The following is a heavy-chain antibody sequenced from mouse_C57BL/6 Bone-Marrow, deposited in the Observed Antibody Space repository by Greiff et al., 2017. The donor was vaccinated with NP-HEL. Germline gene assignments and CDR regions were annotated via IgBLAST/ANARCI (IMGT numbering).Heavy chain of an antibody. CDR2: IYPRSGTP. CDR3: ARCGDYDAFAY. J-gene: IGHJ3*01. CDR1: GYTFTSYG. D-gene: IGHD2-4*01. Sequence: VQLQQPGAELARPGASVTLSCKASGYTFTSYGISWVKQRPGQGLEWIGEIYPRSGTPYYNDMFMGKATLTADKSSSTACMELRSLTSEDSAVYFCARCGDYDAFAYWGRGTLVTVSA. V-gene: IGHV1-81*01.